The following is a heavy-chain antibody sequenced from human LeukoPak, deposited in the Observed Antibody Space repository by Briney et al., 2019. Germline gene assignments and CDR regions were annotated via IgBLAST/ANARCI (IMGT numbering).Heavy chain of an antibody. D-gene: IGHD6-13*01. J-gene: IGHJ5*02. CDR2: IYSGGST. V-gene: IGHV3-66*01. CDR3: ARDSGESGSSWYWFDP. CDR1: GLTFSSYA. Sequence: QSGGSLRLSCAASGLTFSSYAMSWVRQAPGKGLEWVSVIYSGGSTYYADSVKGRFTIPRDNSKNTLYLQMNSLRAEDTAVYYCARDSGESGSSWYWFDPWGQGTLVTVSS.